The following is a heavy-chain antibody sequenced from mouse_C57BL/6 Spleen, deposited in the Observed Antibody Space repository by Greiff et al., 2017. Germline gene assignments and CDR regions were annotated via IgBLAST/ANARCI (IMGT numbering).Heavy chain of an antibody. J-gene: IGHJ4*01. CDR1: GYAFSSYW. Sequence: QVHVKQSGAELVKPGASVKISCKASGYAFSSYWMNWVKQRPGKGLEWIGQIYPGDGDTNYTGKFKGKATLTADKSSSTAYMQLSSLTSEDSAVYFCARSSNYVENAMDYWGQGTSVTVSS. V-gene: IGHV1-80*01. CDR3: ARSSNYVENAMDY. CDR2: IYPGDGDT. D-gene: IGHD2-5*01.